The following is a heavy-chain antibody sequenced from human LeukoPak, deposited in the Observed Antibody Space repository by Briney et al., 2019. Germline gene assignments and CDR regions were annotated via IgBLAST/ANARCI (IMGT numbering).Heavy chain of an antibody. CDR3: AKGGATRGRFEN. CDR2: MKEDGSEI. J-gene: IGHJ4*02. Sequence: GSLRLSCAASGFPFDVQTMSWVRQAPGKGLDWVASMKEDGSEIYYADSVKGRFTISRDNPKNSLYLQMNSLRAEDTAVYYCAKGGATRGRFENWGQGTLVTVSS. CDR1: GFPFDVQT. V-gene: IGHV3-7*01. D-gene: IGHD1-26*01.